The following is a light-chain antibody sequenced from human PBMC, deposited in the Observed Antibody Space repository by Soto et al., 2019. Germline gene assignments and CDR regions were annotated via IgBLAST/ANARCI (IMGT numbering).Light chain of an antibody. Sequence: QSALTQPPSASGSPGQSVTISCTGTSSDVGGYNFVSWYQQYPGKVPKLMVYEVNKRPSGVPDRFSGSKSGNTASLTVSGLQAEDEADYYCTSYAGGNILFGTGTKLTVL. CDR1: SSDVGGYNF. V-gene: IGLV2-8*01. CDR2: EVN. CDR3: TSYAGGNIL. J-gene: IGLJ1*01.